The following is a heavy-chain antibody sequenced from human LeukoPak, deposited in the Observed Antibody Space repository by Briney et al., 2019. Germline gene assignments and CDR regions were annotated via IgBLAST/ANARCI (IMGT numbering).Heavy chain of an antibody. J-gene: IGHJ6*03. V-gene: IGHV1-2*02. CDR2: INPNSGGT. CDR1: GYTFTGYY. D-gene: IGHD6-19*01. Sequence: ASVKVSCKASGYTFTGYYMHWVRQAPGQGLEWMGWINPNSGGTNYAQKFQGRVTMTRDTSISTAYMELSRLRSDDTAVYYCARGSAVAGTYYYYMDVWGKGTTVTVSS. CDR3: ARGSAVAGTYYYYMDV.